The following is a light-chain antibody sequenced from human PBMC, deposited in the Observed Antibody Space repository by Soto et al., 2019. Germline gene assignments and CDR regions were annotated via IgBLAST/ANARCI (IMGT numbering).Light chain of an antibody. CDR3: QKYNIAPLT. V-gene: IGKV1-27*01. CDR1: QGIGVY. J-gene: IGKJ4*01. Sequence: DIQMTQSPSSLSASLGDRVTITCRASQGIGVYLAWFQQKPVKVPRLLIYAASALQSGVPSRFSGGVSGTDFTLTINSLQPEDVATYYCQKYNIAPLTFGGGTKVEIK. CDR2: AAS.